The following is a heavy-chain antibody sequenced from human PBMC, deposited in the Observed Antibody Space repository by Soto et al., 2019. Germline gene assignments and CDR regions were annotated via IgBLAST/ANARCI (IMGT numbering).Heavy chain of an antibody. CDR2: IYYSGST. CDR3: ARWDYDILTGPGAFDI. V-gene: IGHV4-59*01. J-gene: IGHJ3*02. D-gene: IGHD3-9*01. Sequence: SETLSLTCTVSGGSISSYYWSWIRQPPGKGLEWIGYIYYSGSTNYNPSLESRVTISVDTSKNQFSLKLSSVTAADTAVYYCARWDYDILTGPGAFDIWGQGTMVPVSS. CDR1: GGSISSYY.